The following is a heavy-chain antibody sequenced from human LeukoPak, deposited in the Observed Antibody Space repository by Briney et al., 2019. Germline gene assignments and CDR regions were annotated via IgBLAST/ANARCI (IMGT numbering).Heavy chain of an antibody. J-gene: IGHJ3*02. CDR2: IRGSGGST. D-gene: IGHD3-3*01. V-gene: IGHV3-23*01. CDR1: LFAVISYT. CDR3: AKEVFGGWAFVM. Sequence: GGSLRLSCAASLFAVISYTRCCVRQAPAKGLEWVSGIRGSGGSTYYADSVKGRFTISRDNSKNTLYLQMNSLRAEDTAVYYCAKEVFGGWAFVMWGQGTMVTVSS.